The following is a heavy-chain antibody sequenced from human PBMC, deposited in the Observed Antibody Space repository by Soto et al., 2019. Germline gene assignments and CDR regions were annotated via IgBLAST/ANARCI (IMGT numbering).Heavy chain of an antibody. CDR1: GDTFSSYA. Sequence: QVQLVQSGAEVKKPGSSVKVSCKTSGDTFSSYAISWVRQAPGPGLEWMGGIIPILGTPSYAQKFQGRVTITADESTSTAYMALSSLRSEDTAVYYCARERSRYDRSGYYRPDYWGQGTLVTVSS. J-gene: IGHJ4*02. D-gene: IGHD3-22*01. V-gene: IGHV1-69*01. CDR2: IIPILGTP. CDR3: ARERSRYDRSGYYRPDY.